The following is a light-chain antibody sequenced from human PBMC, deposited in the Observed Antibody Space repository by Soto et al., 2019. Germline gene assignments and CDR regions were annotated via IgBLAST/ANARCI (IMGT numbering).Light chain of an antibody. CDR1: QSVSSSY. J-gene: IGKJ5*01. V-gene: IGKV3-20*01. CDR2: GAS. Sequence: EIVLTQSPGTLSLSPGERATLSCRASQSVSSSYLAWYQQKPGQAPRLLIYGASSRATGIPDRFSGSGSGTDVTLTISRLEPEEFAVYYCQQYGSSPPITFGQGTRLEIK. CDR3: QQYGSSPPIT.